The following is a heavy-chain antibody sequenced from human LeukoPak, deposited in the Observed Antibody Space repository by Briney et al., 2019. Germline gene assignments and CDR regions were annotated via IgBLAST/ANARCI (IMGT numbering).Heavy chain of an antibody. CDR2: ISYDGSHR. J-gene: IGHJ6*02. D-gene: IGHD6-6*01. CDR1: GFTFSSYT. Sequence: GGSLRLSCEVSGFTFSSYTFYWIRQAPGKGLEWLAVISYDGSHRYYADSVKGRFTISRDNSKSTLYLQMNSLRVDDTAVYHCARRQYSSSSEVDGMDVWGQGTTVIVSS. CDR3: ARRQYSSSSEVDGMDV. V-gene: IGHV3-30-3*01.